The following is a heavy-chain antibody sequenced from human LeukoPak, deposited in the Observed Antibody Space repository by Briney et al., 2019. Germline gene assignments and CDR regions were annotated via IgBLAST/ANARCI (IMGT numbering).Heavy chain of an antibody. D-gene: IGHD6-13*01. CDR2: IGYDGSNQ. CDR3: AKDRVYSSSSYCFDY. Sequence: GGSPRLSCETSGFTFRTYGMHWVRQAPGKGLEWVAFIGYDGSNQYYADSVKGRFTISRDNSKNTLDLQMNSLRAEDTAVYYCAKDRVYSSSSYCFDYWGQGTLVTVSS. V-gene: IGHV3-30*02. J-gene: IGHJ4*02. CDR1: GFTFRTYG.